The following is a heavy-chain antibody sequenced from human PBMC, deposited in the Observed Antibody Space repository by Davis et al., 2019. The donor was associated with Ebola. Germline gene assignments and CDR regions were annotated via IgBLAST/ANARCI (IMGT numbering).Heavy chain of an antibody. CDR2: ISAYNGNT. D-gene: IGHD2-2*02. CDR3: ARDGSVAAIELDY. V-gene: IGHV1-18*01. J-gene: IGHJ4*02. CDR1: GYTFNLYG. Sequence: ALVKVSCKASGYTFNLYGISWVRQAPGQGLEWMGWISAYNGNTNYAQRFQDRVTMTTDTSTNTAYMEVRGLRSDDTAVYYCARDGSVAAIELDYWGQGTLVTVSS.